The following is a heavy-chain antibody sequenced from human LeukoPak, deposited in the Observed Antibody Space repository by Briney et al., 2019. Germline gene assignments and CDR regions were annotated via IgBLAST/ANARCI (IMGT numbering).Heavy chain of an antibody. V-gene: IGHV3-21*01. CDR2: ISSSSSYI. Sequence: GGSLRLSCAASGFTFSSYSMNWVRQAPGKGLEWVSSISSSSSYIYYADSVKGRFTISRDNAKNSLYLRMNSLRAEDTAVYYCARDSSSWHYYYYYGMDVWGQGTTVTVSS. CDR3: ARDSSSWHYYYYYGMDV. D-gene: IGHD6-13*01. CDR1: GFTFSSYS. J-gene: IGHJ6*02.